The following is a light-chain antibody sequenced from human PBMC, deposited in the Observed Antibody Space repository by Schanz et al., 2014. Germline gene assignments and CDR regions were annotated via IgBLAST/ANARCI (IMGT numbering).Light chain of an antibody. Sequence: DIQMTQSPSSLSASVGDRVTITCRASQTISSYLNWYQQKPGKVPKRLIYAASRLQSGVPSRFSGSGSGTEFPLTISSLKSEDFATYYCQPYNDYPITFGGGTKVEIK. V-gene: IGKV1-17*01. CDR2: AAS. CDR1: QTISSY. CDR3: QPYNDYPIT. J-gene: IGKJ4*01.